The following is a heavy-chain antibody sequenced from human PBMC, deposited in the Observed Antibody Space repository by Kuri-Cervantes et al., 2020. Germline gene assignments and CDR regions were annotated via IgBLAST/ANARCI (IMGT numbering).Heavy chain of an antibody. D-gene: IGHD3-16*01. V-gene: IGHV3-30*16. CDR1: GFTFSSYA. Sequence: GESLKISCAASGFTFSSYAMHWVRQAPGKGLEWVAVISYDGSNKYYADSVKGRFTISRDNAKNSLYLQMNSLRAEDTALYYCAKDTGWGLGETNYFDYWGQGTLVTVSS. CDR2: ISYDGSNK. CDR3: AKDTGWGLGETNYFDY. J-gene: IGHJ4*02.